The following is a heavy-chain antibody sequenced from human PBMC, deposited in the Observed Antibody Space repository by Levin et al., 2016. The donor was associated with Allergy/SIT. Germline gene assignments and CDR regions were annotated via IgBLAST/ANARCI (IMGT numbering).Heavy chain of an antibody. D-gene: IGHD3-9*01. V-gene: IGHV1-46*01. CDR2: INPSGGST. Sequence: ASVKVSCKASGYTFTSYYMHWVRQAPGQGLEWMGIINPSGGSTSYAQKFQGRVTMTRDTSTSTVYMELSSLRSEDTAVYYCAIYDILTGYSVGFDYWGQGTLVTVSS. CDR1: GYTFTSYY. J-gene: IGHJ4*02. CDR3: AIYDILTGYSVGFDY.